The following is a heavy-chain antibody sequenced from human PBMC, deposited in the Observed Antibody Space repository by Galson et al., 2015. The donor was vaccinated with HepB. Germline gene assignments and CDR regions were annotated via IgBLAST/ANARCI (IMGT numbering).Heavy chain of an antibody. J-gene: IGHJ5*02. CDR2: INAGNGNT. CDR3: ARDQPYYYDSSALNWFDP. Sequence: SVKVSCKASGYTFTSYAMHWVRQAPGQRLEWMGWINAGNGNTKYSQKFQGRVTITRDTSASTAYMELSSLRSEDTAVYYCARDQPYYYDSSALNWFDPWGQGTLVTVSS. CDR1: GYTFTSYA. V-gene: IGHV1-3*01. D-gene: IGHD3-22*01.